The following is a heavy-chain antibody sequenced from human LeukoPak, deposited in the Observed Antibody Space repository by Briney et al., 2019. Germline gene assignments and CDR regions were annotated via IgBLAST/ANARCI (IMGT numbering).Heavy chain of an antibody. V-gene: IGHV4-59*01. Sequence: PSETLSLTCTVSGGSISSYYWSWTRQPPGKGLEWIGYIYYSGSTNYNPSLKSRVTISGDTSKNQFSLKLSSVTAADTAVYYCARDKGLAAAGHWYFDLWGRGTLVTVSS. J-gene: IGHJ2*01. CDR3: ARDKGLAAAGHWYFDL. CDR2: IYYSGST. CDR1: GGSISSYY. D-gene: IGHD6-13*01.